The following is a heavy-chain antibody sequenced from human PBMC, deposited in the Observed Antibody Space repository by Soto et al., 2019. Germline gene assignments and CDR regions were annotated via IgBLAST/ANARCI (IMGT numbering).Heavy chain of an antibody. CDR2: INSDGSST. CDR3: SRVNEPWYFDL. D-gene: IGHD1-1*01. V-gene: IGHV3-74*01. Sequence: EVQLVESGGGLVQPGGSLRLSCAASGFTFSSYWMHWVRQAPGKGLVWVSRINSDGSSTCYADSVKGRFTISRDNAKNTLYQQIKSLRAEDTAVYYFSRVNEPWYFDLWGRGTLVTVSS. J-gene: IGHJ2*01. CDR1: GFTFSSYW.